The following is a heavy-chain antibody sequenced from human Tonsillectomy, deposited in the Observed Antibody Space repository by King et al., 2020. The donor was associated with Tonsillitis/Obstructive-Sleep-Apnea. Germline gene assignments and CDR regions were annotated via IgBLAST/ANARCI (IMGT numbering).Heavy chain of an antibody. CDR2: IYYSGST. CDR3: ATSSAGVVVPAANAFDI. V-gene: IGHV4-59*01. D-gene: IGHD2-2*01. Sequence: QLQESGPGLVKPSETLSLTCTVSGGSISSYYWSWIRQPPGKGLEWIGYIYYSGSTNYNPSLKSRVTISVDTSKTRSSLKLSSVTAADTAVYYCATSSAGVVVPAANAFDIWGQGTMVTVSS. CDR1: GGSISSYY. J-gene: IGHJ3*02.